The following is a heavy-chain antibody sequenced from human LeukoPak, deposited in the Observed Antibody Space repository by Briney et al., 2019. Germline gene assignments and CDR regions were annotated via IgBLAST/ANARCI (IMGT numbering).Heavy chain of an antibody. Sequence: GGSLRLSCAASGFTFSSYAMSWVRQAPGKGLEWASAISGSGGSTYYADSVKGRFTISRDNSKNTLYLQMNGLRAEDTAVYYCAKDSQWLVLGTSYYFDYWGQGTLVTVSS. CDR1: GFTFSSYA. D-gene: IGHD6-19*01. J-gene: IGHJ4*02. V-gene: IGHV3-23*01. CDR3: AKDSQWLVLGTSYYFDY. CDR2: ISGSGGST.